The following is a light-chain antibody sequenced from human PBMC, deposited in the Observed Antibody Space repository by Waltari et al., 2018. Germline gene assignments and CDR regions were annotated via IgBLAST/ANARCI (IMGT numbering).Light chain of an antibody. CDR1: QSVSRY. J-gene: IGKJ3*01. Sequence: EIVLTQSPVTLSLSPGERATLSCRASQSVSRYLAWYKQTPGQAPSLLIYDTFSRASGIPARFSGSGSGTDFTLTISSLEPEDFAVYYCLHRSNWPPLFTFGPGTKVDIK. V-gene: IGKV3-11*01. CDR2: DTF. CDR3: LHRSNWPPLFT.